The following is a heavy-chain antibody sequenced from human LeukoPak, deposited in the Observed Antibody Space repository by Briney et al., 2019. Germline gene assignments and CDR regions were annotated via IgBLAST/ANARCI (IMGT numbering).Heavy chain of an antibody. D-gene: IGHD2-2*01. CDR3: ARPAKIYCSSTSCYRDNWFDP. Sequence: ASVKVSCKASGYTFTGYYMHWVRQAPGQGLEWMGWMNPNSGGTNYAQKFQGRVTMTRDTSISTAYMELSRLRSDDTAVYYCARPAKIYCSSTSCYRDNWFDPWGQGTLVTVSS. V-gene: IGHV1-2*02. J-gene: IGHJ5*02. CDR1: GYTFTGYY. CDR2: MNPNSGGT.